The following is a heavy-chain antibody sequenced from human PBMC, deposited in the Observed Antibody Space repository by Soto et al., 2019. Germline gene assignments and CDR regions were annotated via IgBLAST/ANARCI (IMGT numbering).Heavy chain of an antibody. D-gene: IGHD2-2*01. Sequence: GASVKVSCKASGGTFSSYTISWVRQAPGQGLEWMGRIIPILGIANYAQKFQGRVTITADKSTSTAYMELSSLRSEDTAVYYCASSPFIVVVPQPYYFDYWGQGTLVTVSS. J-gene: IGHJ4*02. CDR1: GGTFSSYT. CDR2: IIPILGIA. CDR3: ASSPFIVVVPQPYYFDY. V-gene: IGHV1-69*02.